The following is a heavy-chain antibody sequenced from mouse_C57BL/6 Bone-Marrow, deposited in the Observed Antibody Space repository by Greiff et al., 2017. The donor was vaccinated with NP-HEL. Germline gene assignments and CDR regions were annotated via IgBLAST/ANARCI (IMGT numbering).Heavy chain of an antibody. CDR3: AAIYYGNYEDYYAMDY. Sequence: QVQLKESGPGLVQPSQSLSITCTVSGFSLTSYGVHWVRQSPGKGLEWLGVIWSGGSTDYNAAFISRLSISKDNSKSQVFFKMNSLQADDTAIYYCAAIYYGNYEDYYAMDYWGQGTSVTVSS. J-gene: IGHJ4*01. CDR2: IWSGGST. CDR1: GFSLTSYG. D-gene: IGHD2-1*01. V-gene: IGHV2-2*01.